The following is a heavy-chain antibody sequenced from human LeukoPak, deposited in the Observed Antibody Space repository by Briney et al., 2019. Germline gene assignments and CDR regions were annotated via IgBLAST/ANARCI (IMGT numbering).Heavy chain of an antibody. CDR1: GDTFSSYA. CDR2: IIPIFGTA. Sequence: ASVKVSCKASGDTFSSYAISWVRQAPGQGLEWMGGIIPIFGTANYAQKFQGRVTITADESTSTAYMELSSLRSEDTAVYYCARDFETSIFGVVIGRGAFDYWGQGTLVTVSS. CDR3: ARDFETSIFGVVIGRGAFDY. J-gene: IGHJ4*02. V-gene: IGHV1-69*13. D-gene: IGHD3-3*01.